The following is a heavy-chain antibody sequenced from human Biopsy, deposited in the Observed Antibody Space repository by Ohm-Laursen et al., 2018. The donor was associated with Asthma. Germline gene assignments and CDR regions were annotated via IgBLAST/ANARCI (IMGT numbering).Heavy chain of an antibody. V-gene: IGHV1-18*01. J-gene: IGHJ6*02. Sequence: ASVQVSCTTSGYTFNSAGITWVRQAPGQGLEWMGWISVYAGNTKVAQKLQDRVTMITDTSTSTAYMELRSLRSDDTAVYFCARAVDYSHYYGIDVWGQGTTVTVS. CDR2: ISVYAGNT. D-gene: IGHD3-10*01. CDR3: ARAVDYSHYYGIDV. CDR1: GYTFNSAG.